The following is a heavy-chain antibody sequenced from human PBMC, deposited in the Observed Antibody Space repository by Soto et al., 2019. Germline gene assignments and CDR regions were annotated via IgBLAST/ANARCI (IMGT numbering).Heavy chain of an antibody. J-gene: IGHJ2*01. V-gene: IGHV3-48*02. CDR3: VRDEGTVTTGRGSSFAFFRGQSQNWYFDL. CDR2: ISSRSSTI. CDR1: GFTFGSYS. D-gene: IGHD4-17*01. Sequence: EVQLVESGGGLVQPGGSLRLSCAASGFTFGSYSMNWVRQAPGKGLEWISYISSRSSTIYYADSVKGRFTISRDNAKNALYLQMNSLRDEDTAVYYCVRDEGTVTTGRGSSFAFFRGQSQNWYFDLWGRGTLVTVSS.